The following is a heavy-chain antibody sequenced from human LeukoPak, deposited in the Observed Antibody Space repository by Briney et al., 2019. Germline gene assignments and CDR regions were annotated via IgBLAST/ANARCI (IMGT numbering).Heavy chain of an antibody. CDR3: ARAHIRHSRDTSMVSSFGGFDY. D-gene: IGHD5-18*01. J-gene: IGHJ4*02. CDR1: GFTGSSNY. CDR2: TYSGGGT. V-gene: IGHV3-53*01. Sequence: GGSLRLSGAAGGFTGSSNYMIRVPQAPGKGRKWGLVTYSGGGTYYADSVKSGFTISRDHSKNQLYLQLNRLSAQDTAVYYCARAHIRHSRDTSMVSSFGGFDYRRQGTLLTVSS.